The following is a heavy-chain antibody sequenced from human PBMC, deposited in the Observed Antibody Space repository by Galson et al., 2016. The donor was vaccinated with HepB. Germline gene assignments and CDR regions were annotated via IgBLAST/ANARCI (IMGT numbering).Heavy chain of an antibody. D-gene: IGHD3/OR15-3a*01. Sequence: TLSLTCIVSGGSISSGGYYWTWIRQHPGKGLEWIGHILHSGSTYYHPSLKSRTTMSLDTSKIQFSLNLTAVTAADTAVYYCARGFDLWGCPYQFDPWGQGSLLTVSS. J-gene: IGHJ5*02. CDR1: GGSISSGGYY. CDR2: ILHSGST. CDR3: ARGFDLWGCPYQFDP. V-gene: IGHV4-31*03.